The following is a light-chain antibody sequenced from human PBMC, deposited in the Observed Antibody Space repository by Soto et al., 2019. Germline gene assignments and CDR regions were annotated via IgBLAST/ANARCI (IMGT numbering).Light chain of an antibody. CDR2: KVS. V-gene: IGKV2-30*01. CDR1: ESLVAPDGITY. Sequence: DVVMTQSPVSLPVTLGQPASISCWSSESLVAPDGITYLNWFHQRPAESPRRLIYKVSDRDSGVPDRFRGSASGTDLTLIISRVEAEEGGIYYYMQGTPCARTDGQGTYVE. CDR3: MQGTPCART. J-gene: IGKJ1*01.